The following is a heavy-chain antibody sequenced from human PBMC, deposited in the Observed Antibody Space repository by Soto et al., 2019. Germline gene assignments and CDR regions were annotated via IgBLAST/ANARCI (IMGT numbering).Heavy chain of an antibody. CDR3: ARAVAAGGSL. CDR2: INQDGSKK. Sequence: DVQLVETGGGLVQPGGSLRLCCAASGFSLTTYWISWFRQAPGKGLEWVANINQDGSKKYYVDSVKGRFTISRDNAKYSVYRQMHSLRGVDTCVHFCARAVAAGGSLWGEGKLVIVAS. J-gene: IGHJ4*02. D-gene: IGHD6-13*01. V-gene: IGHV3-7*01. CDR1: GFSLTTYW.